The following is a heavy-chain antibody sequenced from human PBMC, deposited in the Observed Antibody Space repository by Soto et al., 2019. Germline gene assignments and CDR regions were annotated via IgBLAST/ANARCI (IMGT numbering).Heavy chain of an antibody. J-gene: IGHJ4*02. Sequence: EVQLVESGGELVQPGGSLRLSCAASGFNFPTYAMNWVRQAPGKGLEWLSFIHMTHNVIFYAASVRGRFTISRDNAKDCLYLQMNSLRVEETAVYYCVRDPDGDLDFDYWGQGTLVTVSS. V-gene: IGHV3-48*01. D-gene: IGHD4-17*01. CDR2: IHMTHNVI. CDR1: GFNFPTYA. CDR3: VRDPDGDLDFDY.